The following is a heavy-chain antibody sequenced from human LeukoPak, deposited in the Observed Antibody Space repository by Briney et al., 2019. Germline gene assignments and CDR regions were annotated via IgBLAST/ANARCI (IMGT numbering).Heavy chain of an antibody. CDR3: ATVDGSRLWFGEPNNPNYYYYGMDV. Sequence: ASVKVSCKVSGYTLTELSMRWVRQAPGKGLEWMGGFDPEDGETIYAQKFQGRVTMTEDTSTDTAYMELSSLRSEDTAVYYCATVDGSRLWFGEPNNPNYYYYGMDVWGQGTTVTVSS. CDR2: FDPEDGET. J-gene: IGHJ6*02. V-gene: IGHV1-24*01. CDR1: GYTLTELS. D-gene: IGHD3-10*01.